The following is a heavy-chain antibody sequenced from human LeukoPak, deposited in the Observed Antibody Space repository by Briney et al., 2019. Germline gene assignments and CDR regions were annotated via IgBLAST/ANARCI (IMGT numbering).Heavy chain of an antibody. CDR2: ISGGAGST. J-gene: IGHJ4*02. Sequence: PGGPLRLSCAASGFTFSSYSISWVRQAPGKGLEWVSLISGGAGSTYYAASVKGRFTISRDNSKNTLYLQMNSLRAEDTAVYYCAKEPRHCGGDCFSSLDCWGQGTLVTVSS. D-gene: IGHD2-21*02. CDR1: GFTFSSYS. V-gene: IGHV3-23*01. CDR3: AKEPRHCGGDCFSSLDC.